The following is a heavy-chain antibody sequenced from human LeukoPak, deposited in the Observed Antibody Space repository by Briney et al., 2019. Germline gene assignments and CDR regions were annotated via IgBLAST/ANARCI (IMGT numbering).Heavy chain of an antibody. Sequence: ASVKVSCKASGGTFSSYAISWVRQAPGQGLEWMGWINPNSGGTNYAQKSQGRVTMTRDTSISTAYMELSRLRSDDTAVYYCARDLTPIAAAGTNYFDYWGQGTLVTVSS. CDR3: ARDLTPIAAAGTNYFDY. J-gene: IGHJ4*02. CDR2: INPNSGGT. CDR1: GGTFSSYA. V-gene: IGHV1-2*02. D-gene: IGHD6-13*01.